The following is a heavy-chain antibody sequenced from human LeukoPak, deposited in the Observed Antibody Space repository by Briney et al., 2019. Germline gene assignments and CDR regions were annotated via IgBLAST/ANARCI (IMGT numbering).Heavy chain of an antibody. Sequence: PGGSLRLSCAASGFTFSSYAMSWVRQAPGKGLGWVSAISGSGGSTYYADSVKGRFTISRDNSKNTLYLQMNSLRAEDTAVYYCAKALWGIAAAGDFDYWGQGTLVTVSS. CDR1: GFTFSSYA. CDR3: AKALWGIAAAGDFDY. D-gene: IGHD6-13*01. CDR2: ISGSGGST. J-gene: IGHJ4*02. V-gene: IGHV3-23*01.